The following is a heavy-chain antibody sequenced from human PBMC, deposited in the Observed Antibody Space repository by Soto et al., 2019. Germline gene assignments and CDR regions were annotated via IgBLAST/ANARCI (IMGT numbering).Heavy chain of an antibody. Sequence: EVQLVESGGGSVQPGGSLKLSCAASGFTFSGSAVHWVRQASGKGLEWVGRIRNKANSYATAYAASLKGRFMISRDDSKNTAYLQMNSLKTEDTAVYYCTSHSPEDMIRKWGQGTLVTVSS. D-gene: IGHD2-15*01. CDR1: GFTFSGSA. V-gene: IGHV3-73*02. CDR3: TSHSPEDMIRK. J-gene: IGHJ4*02. CDR2: IRNKANSYAT.